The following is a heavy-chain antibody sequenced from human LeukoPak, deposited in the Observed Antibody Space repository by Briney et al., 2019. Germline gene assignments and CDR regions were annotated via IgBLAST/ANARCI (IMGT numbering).Heavy chain of an antibody. V-gene: IGHV3-23*01. CDR2: ISGSGDST. Sequence: GGSLRPSCAASGFTFSNHAMSWVRQAPGTGLEYVSVISGSGDSTHYADSVKGRFTVSRDNSKNTLNLQMNSLGVEDTAIYYCARRPYETYYYYYYMDVWGKGTTVTVSS. J-gene: IGHJ6*03. CDR1: GFTFSNHA. CDR3: ARRPYETYYYYYYMDV. D-gene: IGHD5-12*01.